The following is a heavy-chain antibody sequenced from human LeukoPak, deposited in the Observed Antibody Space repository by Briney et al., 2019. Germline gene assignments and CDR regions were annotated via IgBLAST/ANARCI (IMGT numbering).Heavy chain of an antibody. CDR1: GGTFSSYA. D-gene: IGHD1-26*01. J-gene: IGHJ4*02. Sequence: GASVKVSCKASGGTFSSYAISWVRQAPGQGLERMGGIIPIFGTANYAQKFQGRVTITADESTSTAYMELSSLRSEDTAVYYCARDSGGATIFDYWGQGTLVTVSS. CDR2: IIPIFGTA. CDR3: ARDSGGATIFDY. V-gene: IGHV1-69*13.